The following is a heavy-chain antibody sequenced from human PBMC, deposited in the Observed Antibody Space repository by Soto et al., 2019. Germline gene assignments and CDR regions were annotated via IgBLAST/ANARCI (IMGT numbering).Heavy chain of an antibody. CDR1: GFTFSSYA. D-gene: IGHD2-8*02. CDR2: ISYDGSNK. Sequence: QVQLVESGGGVVQPGRSLRLSCAASGFTFSSYAMHWVRQAPGKGLEWVAVISYDGSNKYYADSVKGRFTISRDNSKNTLYLQMNRLRAEETAVYYCATGTFVGFCTRDMPLDDWGQGALVTVSS. J-gene: IGHJ4*02. V-gene: IGHV3-30-3*01. CDR3: ATGTFVGFCTRDMPLDD.